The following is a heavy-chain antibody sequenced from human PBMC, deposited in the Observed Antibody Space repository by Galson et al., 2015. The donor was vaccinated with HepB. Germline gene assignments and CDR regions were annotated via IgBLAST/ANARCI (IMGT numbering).Heavy chain of an antibody. D-gene: IGHD4/OR15-4a*01. V-gene: IGHV3-30-3*01. CDR2: ISYDGADK. Sequence: SLRLSCAASGFFLSSCAMHWVRQAPGKGLEWVTVISYDGADKFYADSVKGRFTISRDNSKNTVYPQMNSLRREDTAVYYCARDRGLHEDLTPIDYWGQGTLVTVS. CDR3: ARDRGLHEDLTPIDY. J-gene: IGHJ4*02. CDR1: GFFLSSCA.